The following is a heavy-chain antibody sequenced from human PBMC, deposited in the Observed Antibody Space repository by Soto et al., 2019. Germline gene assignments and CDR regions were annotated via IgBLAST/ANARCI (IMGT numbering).Heavy chain of an antibody. CDR2: INHSGST. CDR1: GGSFSGYY. Sequence: QVQLQQWGAGLLKPSETLSLTCAVYGGSFSGYYWSWIRQPPGKGLEWIGEINHSGSTNYNPSLKSRVTISVDTSKNQFSLKLSSVTAADTAVYYCARSDPRRGRPRETSSIAARRRFDYWGQGTLVTVSS. CDR3: ARSDPRRGRPRETSSIAARRRFDY. J-gene: IGHJ4*02. V-gene: IGHV4-34*01. D-gene: IGHD6-6*01.